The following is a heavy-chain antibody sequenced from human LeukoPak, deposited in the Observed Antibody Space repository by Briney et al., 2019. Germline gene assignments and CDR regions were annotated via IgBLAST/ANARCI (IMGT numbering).Heavy chain of an antibody. CDR2: IYTSGST. CDR3: ARGRKRSYNDRWYPNWFDP. D-gene: IGHD6-13*01. CDR1: GGSFSGYY. J-gene: IGHJ5*02. V-gene: IGHV4-59*10. Sequence: SETLSLTCAVYGGSFSGYYWSWIRQPAGKGLEWIGRIYTSGSTNYNPSLKSRVTMSVDTSKNRFSLKLHSVTAADTAVYYCARGRKRSYNDRWYPNWFDPWGQGTLVTVSS.